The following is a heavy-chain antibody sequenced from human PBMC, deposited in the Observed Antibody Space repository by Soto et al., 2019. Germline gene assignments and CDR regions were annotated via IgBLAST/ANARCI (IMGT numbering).Heavy chain of an antibody. CDR3: ARAIVVVPAATYYYYYGMDV. CDR1: GYTFTSYD. V-gene: IGHV1-8*01. D-gene: IGHD2-2*01. J-gene: IGHJ6*02. CDR2: MNPNSGNT. Sequence: GGPVKVSCKASGYTFTSYDINWVRQATGQGLEWMGWMNPNSGNTGYAQKFQGRVTMTRNTSISTAYMELSSLRSEDTAVYYCARAIVVVPAATYYYYYGMDVWGQGTTVTVSS.